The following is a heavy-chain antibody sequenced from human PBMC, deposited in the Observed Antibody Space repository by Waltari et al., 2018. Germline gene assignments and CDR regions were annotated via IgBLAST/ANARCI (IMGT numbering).Heavy chain of an antibody. CDR2: IDSGGIT. CDR1: GFTFGTYN. Sequence: EVQLLESGGGLVQPGGSLILSCAASGFTFGTYNMGWVRQAPGKGLAWVSTIDSGGITYYADSVKGRFTISRDNSKNTLSLQMNSLRAEDTAIYYCAKGEPLMRTTKEWGQGTLVTVSS. CDR3: AKGEPLMRTTKE. J-gene: IGHJ4*02. D-gene: IGHD1-7*01. V-gene: IGHV3-23*01.